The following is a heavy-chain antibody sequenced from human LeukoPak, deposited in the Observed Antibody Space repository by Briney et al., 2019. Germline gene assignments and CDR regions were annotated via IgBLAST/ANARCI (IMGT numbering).Heavy chain of an antibody. Sequence: PGGSLRLSCAASGFTFDDYTIHWVRQAPGKGLEWVSLITWDGGSTHYADSVKGRFTISRDNSKNSLYLQMNSLRTEDTALYYCAKDTGNSGWSAFDVWGQGTLVTVSS. CDR1: GFTFDDYT. CDR2: ITWDGGST. V-gene: IGHV3-43*01. J-gene: IGHJ3*01. D-gene: IGHD6-19*01. CDR3: AKDTGNSGWSAFDV.